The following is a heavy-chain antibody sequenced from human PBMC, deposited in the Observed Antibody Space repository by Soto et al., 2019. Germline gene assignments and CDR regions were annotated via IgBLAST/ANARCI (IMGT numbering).Heavy chain of an antibody. CDR2: FHSSGST. D-gene: IGHD3-10*01. CDR3: ASIGFGDFAY. Sequence: QVQLQESGPGLVKPSQTLSLTCTVSGGSISSADYYWSWIRQPPGKGLEWIGYFHSSGSTYNDPSLKSRVTISVDTSKNQTSLKLDSVTAADTAVYYCASIGFGDFAYWGHGTLVTVSS. J-gene: IGHJ4*01. V-gene: IGHV4-30-4*01. CDR1: GGSISSADYY.